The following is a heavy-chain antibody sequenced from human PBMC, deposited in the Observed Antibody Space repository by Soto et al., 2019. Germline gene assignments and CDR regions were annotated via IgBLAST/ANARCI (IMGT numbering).Heavy chain of an antibody. V-gene: IGHV1-69*02. CDR3: ASSYGSGYRAFDY. J-gene: IGHJ4*02. CDR2: INPILSMS. D-gene: IGHD3-10*01. CDR1: GDTFTFYS. Sequence: QVQVVQSGAEVKRPGSSVKVSCKASGDTFTFYSINWVRQAPGLGLEWMGRINPILSMSNYAQRFQGRVTMTAHKSTSTAYMELSSLRSDDTAIYYCASSYGSGYRAFDYWGQGALVTVSS.